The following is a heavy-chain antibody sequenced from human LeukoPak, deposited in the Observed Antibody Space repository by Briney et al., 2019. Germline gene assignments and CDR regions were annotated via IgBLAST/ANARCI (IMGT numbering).Heavy chain of an antibody. CDR1: GFTFSIYA. V-gene: IGHV3-30-3*01. J-gene: IGHJ6*02. D-gene: IGHD3-10*01. Sequence: GRSLRLSCAASGFTFSIYAMHWVRQAPGKGLEWVAVISYDGSNKYYADSVKGRFTISRDNSKNTLYLQMNSLRAEDTAVYYCAREPGSERYGMDVWGQGTTVTVSS. CDR3: AREPGSERYGMDV. CDR2: ISYDGSNK.